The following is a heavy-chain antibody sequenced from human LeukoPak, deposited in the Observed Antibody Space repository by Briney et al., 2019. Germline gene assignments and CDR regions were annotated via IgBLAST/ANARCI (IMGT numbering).Heavy chain of an antibody. CDR2: MYSSGIT. CDR3: ARAGDYWSGYHPDQ. V-gene: IGHV4-61*02. J-gene: IGHJ4*02. CDR1: GGSINSGSNY. Sequence: SETLSLTCTVSGGSINSGSNYWCWIRQPAGKGLEWIGRMYSSGITNYNPSLESRVTISGDTSNNQFSLKMSSVTAADTAVYYCARAGDYWSGYHPDQWGQGTLVTVSA. D-gene: IGHD3-3*01.